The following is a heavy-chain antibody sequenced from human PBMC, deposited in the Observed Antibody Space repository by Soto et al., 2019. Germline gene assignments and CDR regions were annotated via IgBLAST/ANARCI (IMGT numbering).Heavy chain of an antibody. CDR3: AISGGYDNTSPFDY. D-gene: IGHD3-22*01. CDR2: ISGSGNT. V-gene: IGHV3-23*01. CDR1: GGSISSSN. J-gene: IGHJ4*02. Sequence: ETLSLTCAVSGGSISSSNWWSWVRQPPGKGLEWVSGISGSGNTYYADSVKGRFTISRDNSKNTLYLQMISLRTEDTAVYHCAISGGYDNTSPFDYWGQGTQVTVSS.